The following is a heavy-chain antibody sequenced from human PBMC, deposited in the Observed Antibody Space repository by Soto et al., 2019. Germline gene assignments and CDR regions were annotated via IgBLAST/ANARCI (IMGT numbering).Heavy chain of an antibody. CDR3: ATSPKYYDSSGYYYLY. Sequence: EVQLLESGGGLVQPGGSLRLSCAASGFTFSSYAMSWVRQAPGKGLEWVSAISGSGGSTYYADSVKGRFTISRDNSKNTLYLQMNSLRAEDTAVYDCATSPKYYDSSGYYYLYWGQGTLVTVSS. J-gene: IGHJ4*02. CDR1: GFTFSSYA. D-gene: IGHD3-22*01. V-gene: IGHV3-23*01. CDR2: ISGSGGST.